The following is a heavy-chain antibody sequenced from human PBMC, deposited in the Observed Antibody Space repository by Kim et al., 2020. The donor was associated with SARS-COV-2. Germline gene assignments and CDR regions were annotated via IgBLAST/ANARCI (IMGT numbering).Heavy chain of an antibody. Sequence: GGSLRLSCAASVFTVSSNYMSWVRQAPGKGLEWVSVIYSGGSTYYADSVKGRFTISRDNSKNTLYLQMNSLRAEDTAVYYCARSHYYYYGMDVWGQGTTVTVSS. J-gene: IGHJ6*02. CDR2: IYSGGST. CDR1: VFTVSSNY. CDR3: ARSHYYYYGMDV. V-gene: IGHV3-66*02.